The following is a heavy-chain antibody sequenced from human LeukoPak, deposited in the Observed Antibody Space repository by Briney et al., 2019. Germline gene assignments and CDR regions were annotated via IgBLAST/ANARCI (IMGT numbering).Heavy chain of an antibody. V-gene: IGHV3-49*04. CDR3: TRAAAMVTSAFDI. D-gene: IGHD5-18*01. CDR1: GFTFSNYG. Sequence: GGSLRLSCAASGFTFSNYGVHWVRQAPGKGLEWVGFIRSKAYGGTTEYAASVKGRFTISRDDSKSIAYLQMNSLKTEDTAVYYCTRAAAMVTSAFDIWGQGTMVTVSS. CDR2: IRSKAYGGTT. J-gene: IGHJ3*02.